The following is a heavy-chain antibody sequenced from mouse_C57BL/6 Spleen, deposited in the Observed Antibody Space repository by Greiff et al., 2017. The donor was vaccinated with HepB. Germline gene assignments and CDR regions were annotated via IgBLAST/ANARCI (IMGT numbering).Heavy chain of an antibody. CDR2: IDPENGDT. Sequence: EVQLQQSGAELVRPGASVKLSCTASGFNIKDDYMHWVKQRPEQGLEWIGWIDPENGDTEYASKFQGKATITADTSSNTAYLQLSSLTSEDTAVYYCTTCYDYDWFAYWGQGTLVTVSA. CDR3: TTCYDYDWFAY. J-gene: IGHJ3*01. V-gene: IGHV14-4*01. CDR1: GFNIKDDY. D-gene: IGHD2-4*01.